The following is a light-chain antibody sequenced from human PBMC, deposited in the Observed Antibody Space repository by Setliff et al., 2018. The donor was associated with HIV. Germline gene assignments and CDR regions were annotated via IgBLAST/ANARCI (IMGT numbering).Light chain of an antibody. V-gene: IGLV2-14*01. CDR3: SSYTSSSTPV. CDR1: SSDVGGYDY. CDR2: EIT. J-gene: IGLJ2*01. Sequence: QSVLTQPASVSGSPGQSITISCTGTSSDVGGYDYVSWYQQHPGKAPKLMLYEITNRPSGVSDRFSGSKSGNTASLTISGLQAEDEADYYCSSYTSSSTPVFGGGTKVTVL.